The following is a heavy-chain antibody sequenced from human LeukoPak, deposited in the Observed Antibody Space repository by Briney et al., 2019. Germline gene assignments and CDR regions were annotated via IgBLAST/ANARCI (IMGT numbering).Heavy chain of an antibody. Sequence: ASVKVSCKASGYTFSSYGISWVRQAPGQGFEWMGWISVYSGNTNYAQRFQGRVTMTTDTSTSTAYMELRSLRSDDMAMYYCARDANGVLGDYWGQGTLVTVSS. CDR3: ARDANGVLGDY. CDR1: GYTFSSYG. D-gene: IGHD2-8*01. J-gene: IGHJ4*02. CDR2: ISVYSGNT. V-gene: IGHV1-18*03.